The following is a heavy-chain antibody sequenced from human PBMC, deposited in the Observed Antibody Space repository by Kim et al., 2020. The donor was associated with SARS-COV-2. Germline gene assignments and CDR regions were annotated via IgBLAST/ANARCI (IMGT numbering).Heavy chain of an antibody. J-gene: IGHJ6*02. CDR2: TYYRSKWYN. Sequence: SQTLSLTCAISGDSVSSNSAAWNSIRQSPSRGLEWLGRTYYRSKWYNDYAVSVKSRITINPDTSKNQFSLQLNSVTPEDTAVYYCARGLWLYYYGMDVWGQGTTVTVSS. D-gene: IGHD3-10*01. CDR3: ARGLWLYYYGMDV. V-gene: IGHV6-1*01. CDR1: GDSVSSNSAA.